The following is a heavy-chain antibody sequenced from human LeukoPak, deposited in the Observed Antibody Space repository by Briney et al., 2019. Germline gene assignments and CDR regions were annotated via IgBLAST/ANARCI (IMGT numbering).Heavy chain of an antibody. CDR3: ARGPIVVVPAAMKRYYYYYYGMDV. CDR1: GYTLTEIS. D-gene: IGHD2-2*01. Sequence: ASVEVSCKVSGYTLTEISMHWVRQAPGRGLEWMGGFDPEDGETIYAQKFQGRVTITADESTSTAYMELSSLRSEDTAVYYCARGPIVVVPAAMKRYYYYYYGMDVWGQGTTVTVSS. J-gene: IGHJ6*02. CDR2: FDPEDGET. V-gene: IGHV1-24*01.